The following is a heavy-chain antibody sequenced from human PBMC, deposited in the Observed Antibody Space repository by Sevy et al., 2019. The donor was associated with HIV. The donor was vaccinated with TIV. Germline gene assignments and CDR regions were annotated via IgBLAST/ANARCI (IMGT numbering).Heavy chain of an antibody. D-gene: IGHD3-22*01. J-gene: IGHJ4*02. CDR2: FDPEDEEK. Sequence: ASVKVSCKVSGYTLSELSMHWVRLAPGKGLEWMGSFDPEDEEKTYAQKFQGRVTMTKETSTDTAYMELSSLRSEDTAVYYCATTKDYYDSSGSPFDYWGQGTLVTVSS. V-gene: IGHV1-24*01. CDR3: ATTKDYYDSSGSPFDY. CDR1: GYTLSELS.